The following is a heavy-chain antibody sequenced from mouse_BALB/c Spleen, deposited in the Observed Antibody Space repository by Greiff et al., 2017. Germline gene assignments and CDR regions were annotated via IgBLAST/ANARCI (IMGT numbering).Heavy chain of an antibody. J-gene: IGHJ2*01. CDR1: GYTFTSYW. V-gene: IGHV1S22*01. CDR2: IYPGSGST. Sequence: LQQPGSVLVRPGASVKLSCKASGYTFTSYWMHWVKQRPGQGLEWIGNIYPGSGSTNYDEKFKSKATLTVDTSSSTAYMQLSSLTSEDSAVYYCTRLHGYYDYWGQGTTLTVSS. D-gene: IGHD2-3*01. CDR3: TRLHGYYDY.